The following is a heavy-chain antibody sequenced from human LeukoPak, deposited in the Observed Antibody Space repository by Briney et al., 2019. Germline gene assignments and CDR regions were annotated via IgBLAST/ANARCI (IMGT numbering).Heavy chain of an antibody. V-gene: IGHV3-53*04. Sequence: HTGGSLRLSCAASGFTFSSYWMSWVRQAPGKGLEWVSVIYSGGSTYYADSVKGRFTISRHNSKNTLYLQMNSLRAEDTAVYYCARVAVIAAAGTDAFDIWGQGTMVTVSS. J-gene: IGHJ3*02. CDR1: GFTFSSYW. D-gene: IGHD6-13*01. CDR2: IYSGGST. CDR3: ARVAVIAAAGTDAFDI.